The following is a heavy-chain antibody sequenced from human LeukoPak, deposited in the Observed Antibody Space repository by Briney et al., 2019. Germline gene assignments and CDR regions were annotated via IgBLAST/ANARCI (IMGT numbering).Heavy chain of an antibody. V-gene: IGHV4-34*01. CDR2: INHSGST. CDR1: GGSFSGYY. J-gene: IGHJ3*02. CDR3: ARQGSRVRGPYGGYKTRALGDAFDI. Sequence: SETLSLTCAVYGGSFSGYYWSWIRQPPGKGLEWIGEINHSGSTNYNPSLKSRVTISVDTSKNQFSLKLSSVTAADTAVYYCARQGSRVRGPYGGYKTRALGDAFDIWGQGTMVTVSS. D-gene: IGHD5-12*01.